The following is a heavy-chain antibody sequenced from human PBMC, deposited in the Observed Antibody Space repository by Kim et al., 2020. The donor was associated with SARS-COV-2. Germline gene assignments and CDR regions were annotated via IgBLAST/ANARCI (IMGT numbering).Heavy chain of an antibody. Sequence: GGSLRLSCAASGFTFSSYGMHWVRQAPGKGLEWVAVISYDGSNKYYADSVKGRFTISRDNSKNTLYLQMNSLRAEDTAVYYCAKDLAFYGDYLDFDYWGQGTLVTVSS. CDR2: ISYDGSNK. J-gene: IGHJ4*02. V-gene: IGHV3-30*18. D-gene: IGHD4-17*01. CDR1: GFTFSSYG. CDR3: AKDLAFYGDYLDFDY.